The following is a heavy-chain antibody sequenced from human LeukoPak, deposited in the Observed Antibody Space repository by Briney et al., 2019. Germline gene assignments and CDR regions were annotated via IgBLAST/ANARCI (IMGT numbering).Heavy chain of an antibody. CDR1: GFTFTSSA. D-gene: IGHD1-26*01. V-gene: IGHV1-58*01. CDR2: IVVGSGNT. Sequence: SVNVSCKASGFTFTSSAVQWVRQARGQRLEWIGWIVVGSGNTNYAQKFQERVTITRDMSTSTAYMELSSLRSEDTAVYYCAAKWELLHYFDYWGQGTLVTVSS. CDR3: AAKWELLHYFDY. J-gene: IGHJ4*02.